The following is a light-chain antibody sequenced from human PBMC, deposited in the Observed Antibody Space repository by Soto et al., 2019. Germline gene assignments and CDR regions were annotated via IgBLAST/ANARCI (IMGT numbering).Light chain of an antibody. V-gene: IGKV3-15*01. CDR2: GAS. CDR1: QTVRDN. CDR3: QQSNNWPYT. J-gene: IGKJ2*01. Sequence: EIVMTHSPATLSVSPGDRATLSCRASQTVRDNLAWYQQKPGQAPRLLIYGASTRATGIPARFSGSGSGTEFTLTIASLQSEDFALSYCQQSNNWPYTFGQGTKLEIK.